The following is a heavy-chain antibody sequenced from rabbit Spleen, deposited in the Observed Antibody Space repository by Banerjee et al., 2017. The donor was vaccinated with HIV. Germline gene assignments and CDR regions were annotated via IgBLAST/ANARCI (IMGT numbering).Heavy chain of an antibody. CDR3: AREIDTSSGYGSLDL. D-gene: IGHD1-1*01. CDR2: IPTGSGST. CDR1: GFDFSSTYY. Sequence: QSLEESGGDLVKPGASLTLTCTASGFDFSSTYYLCWVRRAPGKGLEWIACIPTGSGSTYYANWVNGRFSGSKTSSTTVTLQMTGLTAADTATYFCAREIDTSSGYGSLDLWARGPSSPS. J-gene: IGHJ3*01. V-gene: IGHV1S40*01.